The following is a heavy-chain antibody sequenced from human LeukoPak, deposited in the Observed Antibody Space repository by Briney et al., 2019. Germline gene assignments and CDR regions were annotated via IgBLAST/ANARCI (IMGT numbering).Heavy chain of an antibody. V-gene: IGHV3-23*01. Sequence: GGSLRLSCAASGFTFSSYWMSWGREAPGRGLGWGSAISGSGGSTYYADSVKGRFTISRDNSKNTLYLQMNSLRAEDTAVYYCAKPLSGWYDAFDIWGQGTMVTVSS. J-gene: IGHJ3*02. D-gene: IGHD6-19*01. CDR1: GFTFSSYW. CDR3: AKPLSGWYDAFDI. CDR2: ISGSGGST.